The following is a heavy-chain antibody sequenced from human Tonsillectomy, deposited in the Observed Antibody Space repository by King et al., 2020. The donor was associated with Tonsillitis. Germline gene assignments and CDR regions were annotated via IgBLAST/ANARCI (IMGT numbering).Heavy chain of an antibody. V-gene: IGHV4-38-2*01. CDR3: ARXXGXXPXXXXXX. Sequence: VQLQEXGPGLVKPSETLSLTCAVSGYSISSGYYWGWIRQPPGKGLXWIGXMFHSGSTYXNXXLXTRXTXSVDTSKXQXSLKLSSVTAANPAVYYCARXXGXXPXXXXXXWGXXXXVTXSS. CDR1: GYSISSGYY. J-gene: IGHJ5*02. CDR2: MFHSGST.